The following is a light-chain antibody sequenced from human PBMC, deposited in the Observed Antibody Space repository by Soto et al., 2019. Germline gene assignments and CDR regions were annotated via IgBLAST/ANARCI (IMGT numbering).Light chain of an antibody. CDR3: QQYGSWT. Sequence: EIVLTQSPGTLSVSPGERATLSCRASQTISSNNLAWYQQKPGQAPSLLIYGTSSRATGIPDRFSGSGSGTDFTLTISGLEPEDSAIYYCQQYGSWTFGQGTKVEIK. V-gene: IGKV3-20*01. CDR2: GTS. J-gene: IGKJ1*01. CDR1: QTISSNN.